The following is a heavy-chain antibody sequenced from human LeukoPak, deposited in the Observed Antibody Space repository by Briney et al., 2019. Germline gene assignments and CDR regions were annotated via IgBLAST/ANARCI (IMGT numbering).Heavy chain of an antibody. D-gene: IGHD3-10*01. CDR3: ARPLGYSGSGSYYAY. Sequence: GGSLRLSCVASGFTSSAFWMSWVRQAPGKGLEWVSYISIGGDTIHYADSVKGRFTISRDNAKKSLYLQMNSLRAEDTAVYYCARPLGYSGSGSYYAYWGQGTLVTVSA. J-gene: IGHJ4*02. V-gene: IGHV3-48*04. CDR1: GFTSSAFW. CDR2: ISIGGDTI.